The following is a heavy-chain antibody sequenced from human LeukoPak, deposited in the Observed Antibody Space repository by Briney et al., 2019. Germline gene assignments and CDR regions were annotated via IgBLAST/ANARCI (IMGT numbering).Heavy chain of an antibody. D-gene: IGHD6-13*01. J-gene: IGHJ5*02. V-gene: IGHV1-3*01. CDR2: INAGNGNT. Sequence: ASVKVSCKASGYTFTNYAMHWVRQAPGQRLEWMGWINAGNGNTKYSQKFQGRVTITRDTSASTVYMELSSLRSEDTAVYYCASYSSSWQNWFDPWGQGTLVTVSS. CDR1: GYTFTNYA. CDR3: ASYSSSWQNWFDP.